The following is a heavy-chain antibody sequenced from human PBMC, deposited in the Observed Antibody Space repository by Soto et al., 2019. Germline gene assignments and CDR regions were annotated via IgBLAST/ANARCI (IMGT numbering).Heavy chain of an antibody. CDR2: IDSAGDA. Sequence: EVQLVESGGGLVQPGGSLRLSCAASGFTFSRHDMHWVRQVTGKGLEWVSGIDSAGDAKYPASVKGRFTISGENAKNSLYLQMNSLRAGDTAVYYCARGGIRGVSWNWFETWGQGTLVTVSS. CDR3: ARGGIRGVSWNWFET. V-gene: IGHV3-13*01. CDR1: GFTFSRHD. J-gene: IGHJ5*02. D-gene: IGHD3-10*01.